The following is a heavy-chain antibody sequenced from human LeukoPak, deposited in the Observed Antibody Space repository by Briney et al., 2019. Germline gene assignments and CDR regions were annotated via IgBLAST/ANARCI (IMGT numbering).Heavy chain of an antibody. CDR1: GFTFRSHG. CDR3: VKLGDGGDLNHVTYFHGSVTY. V-gene: IGHV3-30*18. D-gene: IGHD3-10*01. Sequence: GRSLRLSCAASGFTFRSHGMHWVRQAPGKGLEWVALISSNRLNTYYTDSVKGRFTISRDNSKNTLYLRMNSLRAEDTGVYYCVKLGDGGDLNHVTYFHGSVTYWGQGTLVTVSS. J-gene: IGHJ4*02. CDR2: ISSNRLNT.